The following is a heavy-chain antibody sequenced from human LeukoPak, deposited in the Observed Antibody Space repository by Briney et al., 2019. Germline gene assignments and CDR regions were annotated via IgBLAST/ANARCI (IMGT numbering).Heavy chain of an antibody. CDR3: ARANCGGDCYHYYYGMDV. CDR2: IYYSGST. V-gene: IGHV4-59*01. Sequence: SETLSLTCTVSGGSISSYYWSWIRQPPGKGLEWIGYIYYSGSTNYNPSLKSRVTISVDTSKNQFSLKLSSVTAADTAVYYCARANCGGDCYHYYYGMDVWGQGTTVTVSS. D-gene: IGHD2-21*02. J-gene: IGHJ6*02. CDR1: GGSISSYY.